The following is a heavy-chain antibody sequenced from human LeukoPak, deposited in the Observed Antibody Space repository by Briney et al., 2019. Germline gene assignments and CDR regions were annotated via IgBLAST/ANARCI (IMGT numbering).Heavy chain of an antibody. CDR2: IYYSGST. CDR3: ARPGTIRKDDAFDI. J-gene: IGHJ3*02. V-gene: IGHV4-59*08. CDR1: VGSISSYF. D-gene: IGHD3-3*02. Sequence: SETLSLTCTVSVGSISSYFWSWIRQPPGKGLEWIGYIYYSGSTNYNPSLKSRVTMSVDTSKNQFSLKLSSVTAADTAVYYCARPGTIRKDDAFDIWGQGTMVTVS.